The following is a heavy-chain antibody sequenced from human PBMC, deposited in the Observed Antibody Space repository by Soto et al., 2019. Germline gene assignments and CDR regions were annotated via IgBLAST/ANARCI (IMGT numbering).Heavy chain of an antibody. V-gene: IGHV1-69*02. D-gene: IGHD2-2*02. Sequence: SVKVSCQASGGTFSSYTISWVRQAPGQGLEWMGRIIPILGIANYAQKFQGRVTITADKSTSTAYMELSSLRSEDTAVYYCARARTPNTLGDWFDPWGQGTLVTVSS. CDR1: GGTFSSYT. CDR2: IIPILGIA. J-gene: IGHJ5*02. CDR3: ARARTPNTLGDWFDP.